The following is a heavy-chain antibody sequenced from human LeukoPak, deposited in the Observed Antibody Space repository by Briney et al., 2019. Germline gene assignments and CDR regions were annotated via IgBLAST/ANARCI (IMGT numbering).Heavy chain of an antibody. Sequence: SETLSLTCTVSGGSISSYYWSWIRQPPGKGLEWIGYIYDSGYTKYNPSLKSRVTISVDMSKNHSSLKLTSVTAADTAVYYCARAGGDHPFDPWGQGALVTVSS. CDR2: IYDSGYT. CDR1: GGSISSYY. CDR3: ARAGGDHPFDP. D-gene: IGHD4-17*01. J-gene: IGHJ5*02. V-gene: IGHV4-59*01.